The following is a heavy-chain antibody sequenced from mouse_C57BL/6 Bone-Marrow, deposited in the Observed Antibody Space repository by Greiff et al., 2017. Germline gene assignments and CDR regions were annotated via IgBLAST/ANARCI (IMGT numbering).Heavy chain of an antibody. CDR1: GYTFISYW. CDR3: TRKELGGFAY. Sequence: QRKQSGTVLARPGASGKRSCKTSGYTFISYWMHWVKQRPGQGLEWIGAIYPGNSDTSYNQKFKGKAKLTAVTSASTAHMERSSLTNEDSAVYYCTRKELGGFAYWGQGTLVTVSA. D-gene: IGHD4-1*01. J-gene: IGHJ3*01. V-gene: IGHV1-5*01. CDR2: IYPGNSDT.